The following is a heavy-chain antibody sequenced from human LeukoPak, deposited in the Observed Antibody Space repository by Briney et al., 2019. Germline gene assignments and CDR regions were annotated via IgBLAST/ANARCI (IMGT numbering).Heavy chain of an antibody. CDR1: GGSISSYY. V-gene: IGHV4-59*08. CDR3: ARAKYSGSYPYYFDY. D-gene: IGHD1-26*01. Sequence: SETLSLTCTVSGGSISSYYWSWIRQPPGKGLEWIGYIYYSGSTNYNPSLKSRVTISVDTPKNQFSLKLSSVTAADTAVYYCARAKYSGSYPYYFDYWGQGTLVTVSS. J-gene: IGHJ4*02. CDR2: IYYSGST.